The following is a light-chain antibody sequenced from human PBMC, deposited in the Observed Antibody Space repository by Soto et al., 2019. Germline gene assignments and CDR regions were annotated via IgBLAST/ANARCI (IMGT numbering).Light chain of an antibody. V-gene: IGKV3-15*01. J-gene: IGKJ1*01. CDR1: QSVSSI. Sequence: EIVMTQSPATLSVSPGERATLSCRASQSVSSILAWYQQKPGQAPRLLIYGASTRATGIPARFSGSGSGTEFTLTISSLQSEEFAVYYCQQYNNWQWTFGQGTKVEIK. CDR2: GAS. CDR3: QQYNNWQWT.